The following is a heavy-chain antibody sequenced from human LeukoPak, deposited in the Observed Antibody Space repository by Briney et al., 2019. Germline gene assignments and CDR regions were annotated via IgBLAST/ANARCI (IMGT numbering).Heavy chain of an antibody. CDR2: VSGSDGRS. J-gene: IGHJ4*02. V-gene: IGHV3-23*01. CDR3: AKGGLGGYNAVFDH. Sequence: PGGSLRHSCATSGFTFVGDAMSWVRQAPGKGLEWVSGVSGSDGRSHYADSVKGRFTNSVDNSKNTLHLQMNSLRAEDTAGYYCAKGGLGGYNAVFDHWVQGTLVTVSS. D-gene: IGHD5-24*01. CDR1: GFTFVGDA.